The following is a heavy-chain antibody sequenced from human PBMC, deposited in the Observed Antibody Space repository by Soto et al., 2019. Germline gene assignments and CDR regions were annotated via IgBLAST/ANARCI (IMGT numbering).Heavy chain of an antibody. Sequence: ASVKVSCKASGYTFTSYYIHWVRQAPGQGLEWMGIINPSGGSTSYAQKFQGRVTMTRDTSTSTVYMELSSLRSEDTAVYYCVRDLLQYGRGVYWCRGTLVTVFS. CDR1: GYTFTSYY. D-gene: IGHD3-16*01. CDR2: INPSGGST. CDR3: VRDLLQYGRGVY. V-gene: IGHV1-46*03. J-gene: IGHJ4*02.